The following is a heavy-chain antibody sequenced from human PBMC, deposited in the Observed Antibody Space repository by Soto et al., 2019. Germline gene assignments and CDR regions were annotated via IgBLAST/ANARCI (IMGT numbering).Heavy chain of an antibody. Sequence: VQLVQSGAEVRQPGSSVRVSCKASGGTFSTYSVTWVRQAPGQGLEWMGGIIPIYDTAYYAQKFLGRVSLTADISTNTAYMVVRRLTTECTAVYFWAGDSAAETQVPFRDWGQGTLVLVSS. CDR3: AGDSAAETQVPFRD. D-gene: IGHD2-15*01. CDR2: IIPIYDTA. J-gene: IGHJ4*02. CDR1: GGTFSTYS. V-gene: IGHV1-69*06.